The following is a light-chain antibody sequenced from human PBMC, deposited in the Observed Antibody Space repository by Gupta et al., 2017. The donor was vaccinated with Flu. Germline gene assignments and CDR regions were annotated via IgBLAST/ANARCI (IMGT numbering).Light chain of an antibody. V-gene: IGKV1-27*01. CDR1: QGISNY. J-gene: IGKJ1*01. CDR2: AAS. Sequence: DIQMTQSPSSLSASVGDRVTITCRASQGISNYLAWYQQKPGKVPKLLIDAASTLQSGVPSRFSGGGSGTYFTLTISIRQHDDVVTYYCQKYNSVPHTFGQGTKVEIK. CDR3: QKYNSVPHT.